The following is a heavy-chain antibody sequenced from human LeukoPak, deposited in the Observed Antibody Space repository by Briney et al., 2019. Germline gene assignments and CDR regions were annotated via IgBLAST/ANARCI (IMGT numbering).Heavy chain of an antibody. V-gene: IGHV1-2*02. D-gene: IGHD5-12*01. CDR2: INPNSGGT. J-gene: IGHJ3*02. Sequence: ASVKVSCKASGYTFTGYYMHGVRQAPGQGLERMGWINPNSGGTNYAQKFQGRVTMTRDTSISTAYMELSRLRSDDTAVYYCARERDVDIVATPGGSAFDIWGQGTMVTVSS. CDR3: ARERDVDIVATPGGSAFDI. CDR1: GYTFTGYY.